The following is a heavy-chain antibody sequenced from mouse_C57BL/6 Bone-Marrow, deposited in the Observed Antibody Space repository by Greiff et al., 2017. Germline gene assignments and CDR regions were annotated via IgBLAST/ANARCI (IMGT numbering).Heavy chain of an antibody. CDR3: AKEGDSNLGY. J-gene: IGHJ2*01. CDR1: GYTFTSYG. CDR2: IYLGSGYT. D-gene: IGHD2-5*01. V-gene: IGHV1-58*01. Sequence: VQLQQSGAELVRPGSSVTMSCKTSGYTFTSYGINWVKQRPGQGLEWIGYIYLGSGYTEYNEKFKGKATLTSDTSSSTAYMQLSSLTSEDSAIYFCAKEGDSNLGYWGQGTTLTVSS.